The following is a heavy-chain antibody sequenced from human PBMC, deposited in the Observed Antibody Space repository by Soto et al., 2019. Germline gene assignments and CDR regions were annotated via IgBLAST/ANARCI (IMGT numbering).Heavy chain of an antibody. CDR1: GGSISSGGYY. CDR3: ARSVFS. D-gene: IGHD3-10*02. V-gene: IGHV4-31*03. CDR2: FYYSGST. Sequence: QVQLQESGPGLVKPSQTLSLTCTVSGGSISSGGYYWSWIRQHSGKGLEWIGYFYYSGSTYYNPPLHSRXTIAVDTPKTQRSMKVRSVTAADTAVYYGARSVFSCGQGTLVTVSS. J-gene: IGHJ1*01.